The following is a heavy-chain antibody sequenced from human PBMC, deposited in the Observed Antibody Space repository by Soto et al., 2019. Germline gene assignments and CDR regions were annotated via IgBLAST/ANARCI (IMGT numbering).Heavy chain of an antibody. D-gene: IGHD3-10*01. CDR1: GGSISSGGYY. Sequence: SETLSLTCTVSGGSISSGGYYWSWIRQHPGKGLEWIGYIYYSGSTYYNPSLKSRVTISVDTSKNQFSLKLSSVTAADTAVYYCARGSMAALFDYWGQGTLVTVSS. CDR3: ARGSMAALFDY. J-gene: IGHJ4*02. V-gene: IGHV4-31*03. CDR2: IYYSGST.